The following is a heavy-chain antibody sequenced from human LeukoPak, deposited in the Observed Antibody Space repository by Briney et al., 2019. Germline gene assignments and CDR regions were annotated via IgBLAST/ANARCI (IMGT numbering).Heavy chain of an antibody. CDR3: AREARVGGALQY. Sequence: GGSLRLSCAASGLTFSTYWMHWVRQAPGKGLAWVARINPDGSIRTYANPVQGRVTISRDTAKDTLFLQMNSLRAEDTAVYYCAREARVGGALQYWGQGTPVTVSS. CDR2: INPDGSIR. J-gene: IGHJ4*02. D-gene: IGHD1-26*01. V-gene: IGHV3-74*03. CDR1: GLTFSTYW.